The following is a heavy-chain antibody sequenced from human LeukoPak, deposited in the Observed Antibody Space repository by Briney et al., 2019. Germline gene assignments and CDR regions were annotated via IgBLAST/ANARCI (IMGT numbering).Heavy chain of an antibody. CDR2: IDRPAQSYAT. D-gene: IGHD1-26*01. V-gene: IGHV3-73*01. J-gene: IGHJ5*02. CDR3: TRDRGIYNWLDL. CDR1: GFTLSDSA. Sequence: PGGSLSLSCAASGFTLSDSAIHWVRQAPGKGLEWVGLIDRPAQSYATPCAASPYRRFTISRDDSKHTAYLQMDSLKTEDTALYYCTRDRGIYNWLDLWAQGTLVPVSS.